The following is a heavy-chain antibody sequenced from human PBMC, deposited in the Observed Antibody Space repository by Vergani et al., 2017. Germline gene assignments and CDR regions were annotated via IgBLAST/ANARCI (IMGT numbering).Heavy chain of an antibody. CDR3: ARWLLKEAYYYDSDDAFDI. D-gene: IGHD3-22*01. CDR1: GFTFSSYS. V-gene: IGHV3-48*04. Sequence: EVQLVESGGGLVQPGGSLRLSCAASGFTFSSYSMNWVRQAPGKGLEWVSYISSSSSTIYYADSVKGRFTISRDNAKNSLYLQMNSLRAEDTAVYYCARWLLKEAYYYDSDDAFDIWGQGTMVTVSS. CDR2: ISSSSSTI. J-gene: IGHJ3*02.